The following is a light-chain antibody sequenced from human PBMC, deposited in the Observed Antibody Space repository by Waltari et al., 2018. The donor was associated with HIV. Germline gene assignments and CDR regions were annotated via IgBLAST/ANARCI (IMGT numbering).Light chain of an antibody. Sequence: QSALTQPPSVSGAPGQRVTISCTGNRSNIGAGYFVHCYQHRPGTAPKLLVYRDLSRPSGVPDRFSGAQSGTAASLVITGLQAEDEADYYCQSYDSSLRASVFGGGTKLTVL. V-gene: IGLV1-40*01. J-gene: IGLJ2*01. CDR2: RDL. CDR3: QSYDSSLRASV. CDR1: RSNIGAGYF.